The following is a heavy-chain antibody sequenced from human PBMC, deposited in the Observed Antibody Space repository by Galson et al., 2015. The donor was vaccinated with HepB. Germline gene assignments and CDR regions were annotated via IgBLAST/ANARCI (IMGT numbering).Heavy chain of an antibody. D-gene: IGHD3-9*01. Sequence: SVKFSCKASGYTFTGYYMHWVRQAPGQGLEWMGRINPNSGGTNYAQKFQGRVTMTRDTSISTAYMKLSRLRSDDTAVYYCARARGYDILTGYDAFDIWGQGTMVTVSS. V-gene: IGHV1-2*06. CDR3: ARARGYDILTGYDAFDI. CDR2: INPNSGGT. CDR1: GYTFTGYY. J-gene: IGHJ3*02.